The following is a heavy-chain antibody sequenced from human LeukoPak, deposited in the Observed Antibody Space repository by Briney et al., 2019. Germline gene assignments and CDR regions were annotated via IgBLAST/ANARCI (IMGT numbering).Heavy chain of an antibody. V-gene: IGHV1-69*13. D-gene: IGHD5-18*01. CDR1: GGTFSNYA. Sequence: GASVKVSCKASGGTFSNYAINWVLQAPGQGLEWVGGIIPIFGTPNYVQKFQGRVTITADESTSTAYMELSSLRSEDTAVYYRARASSDDTAMATPFAYWGQGTLVTVSS. CDR2: IIPIFGTP. CDR3: ARASSDDTAMATPFAY. J-gene: IGHJ4*02.